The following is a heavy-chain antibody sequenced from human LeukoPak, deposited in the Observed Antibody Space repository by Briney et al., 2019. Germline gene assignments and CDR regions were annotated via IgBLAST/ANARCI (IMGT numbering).Heavy chain of an antibody. Sequence: GGSLRLSCAASGVTVSNNYMNWVRQAPGKGLEWVSLIYSGGSTYYADSVRGRFTISRDNSKNTLYLQMNSLRAEDTAVYYCARDPPAVAANTYGWGQGTLVTVSS. D-gene: IGHD6-6*01. CDR1: GVTVSNNY. CDR2: IYSGGST. V-gene: IGHV3-66*01. CDR3: ARDPPAVAANTYG. J-gene: IGHJ4*02.